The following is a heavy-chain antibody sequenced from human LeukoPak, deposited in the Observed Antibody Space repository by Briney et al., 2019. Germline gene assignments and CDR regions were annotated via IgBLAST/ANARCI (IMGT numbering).Heavy chain of an antibody. J-gene: IGHJ4*02. CDR1: GYTFTGYY. CDR3: ARGKNPIAARPPEGHFDY. Sequence: ASVKVSCKASGYTFTGYYMHWVRQAPGQGLEWMGWINPNSGGTNYAQKFQGRVTMTRDRSISTAYMELSRLRSDDTAVYYCARGKNPIAARPPEGHFDYWGQGTLVTVSS. V-gene: IGHV1-2*02. CDR2: INPNSGGT. D-gene: IGHD6-6*01.